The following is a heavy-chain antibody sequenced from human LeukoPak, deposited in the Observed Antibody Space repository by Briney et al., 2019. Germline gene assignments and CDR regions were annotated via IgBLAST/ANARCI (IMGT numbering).Heavy chain of an antibody. J-gene: IGHJ5*02. V-gene: IGHV1-69*05. CDR3: ARDHRFLEWAPGFDP. Sequence: GASVKVSCKASGGTFSSYAISWVRQAPGQGLEWMGGIIPIFGTANYAQKFQGRVTITTDESTSTAYMELSSLRSEDTAVYYCARDHRFLEWAPGFDPWGQGTLVTVSS. CDR1: GGTFSSYA. D-gene: IGHD3-3*01. CDR2: IIPIFGTA.